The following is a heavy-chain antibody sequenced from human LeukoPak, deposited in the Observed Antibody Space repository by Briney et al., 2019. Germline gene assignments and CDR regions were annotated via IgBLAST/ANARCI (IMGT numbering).Heavy chain of an antibody. V-gene: IGHV3-21*01. CDR3: ARQYSYGFDWFDP. CDR2: ISSSSSYI. Sequence: GGSLRLSCAASGFTFSSYSMNWVRQAPGKGLEWVSSISSSSSYIYYADSVKGRFTISRDNAKNSLYLQMNSLRAEDTAVYYCARQYSYGFDWFDPWGQGTLVTASS. J-gene: IGHJ5*02. D-gene: IGHD5-18*01. CDR1: GFTFSSYS.